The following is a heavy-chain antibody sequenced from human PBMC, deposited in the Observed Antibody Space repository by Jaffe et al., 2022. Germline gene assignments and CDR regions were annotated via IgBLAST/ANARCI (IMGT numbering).Heavy chain of an antibody. CDR1: GGSISSYY. V-gene: IGHV4-59*01. D-gene: IGHD5-12*01. CDR2: IYYSGST. CDR3: ARDRGGRGYSGYDPSYYYYYMDV. J-gene: IGHJ6*03. Sequence: QVQLQESGPGLVKPSETLSLTCTVSGGSISSYYWSWIRQPPGKGLEWIGYIYYSGSTNYNPSLKSRVTISVDTSKNQFSLKLSSVTAADTAVYYCARDRGGRGYSGYDPSYYYYYMDVWGKGTTVTVSS.